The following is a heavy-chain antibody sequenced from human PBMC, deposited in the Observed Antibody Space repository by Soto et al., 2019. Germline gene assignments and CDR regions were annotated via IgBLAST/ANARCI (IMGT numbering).Heavy chain of an antibody. CDR3: TTGPLLDYDFWSGYGMDV. J-gene: IGHJ6*02. Sequence: GGSLRLSCAASGFTFSNAWMNWVRQAPGKGLEWVGRIKSKTDGGTTDYAAPVKGRFTISRDDSKNTLYLQMNSLQTEDTAVYYCTTGPLLDYDFWSGYGMDVWGQGTTVTVSS. V-gene: IGHV3-15*07. CDR1: GFTFSNAW. CDR2: IKSKTDGGTT. D-gene: IGHD3-3*01.